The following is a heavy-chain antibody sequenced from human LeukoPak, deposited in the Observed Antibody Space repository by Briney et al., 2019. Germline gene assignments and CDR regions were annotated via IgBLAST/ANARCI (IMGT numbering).Heavy chain of an antibody. CDR1: GFTFSSYW. D-gene: IGHD6-19*01. Sequence: GSLRLSCTASGFTFSSYWMSWVRQAPGKGLEWVANIKQDGSEKHYVDSVKGRFTISRDNAKNSLYLQMNSLRAEDTAVYYCASFSSGWYGDAFDIWGQGTMVTVSS. CDR2: IKQDGSEK. V-gene: IGHV3-7*05. J-gene: IGHJ3*02. CDR3: ASFSSGWYGDAFDI.